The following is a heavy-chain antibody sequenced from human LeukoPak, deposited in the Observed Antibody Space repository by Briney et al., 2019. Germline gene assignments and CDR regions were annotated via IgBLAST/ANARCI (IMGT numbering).Heavy chain of an antibody. J-gene: IGHJ4*02. D-gene: IGHD3-16*01. CDR1: GFSVCDYS. Sequence: GGSLRLSCAPSGFSVCDYSISWIRQSPGKGREWISYVMPGRGSTKYADSVEGRFTISRDNAKNSVALQLDGLRADDTAVYFCTRERRGSYYACESWGQGTLVTVSS. V-gene: IGHV3-11*05. CDR2: VMPGRGST. CDR3: TRERRGSYYACES.